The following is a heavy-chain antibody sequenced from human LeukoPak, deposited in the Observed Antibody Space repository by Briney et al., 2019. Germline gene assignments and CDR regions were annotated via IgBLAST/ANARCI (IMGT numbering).Heavy chain of an antibody. CDR2: IYYSGST. CDR1: GGSISSSSYY. D-gene: IGHD4-23*01. Sequence: SETLSLTCTVSGGSISSSSYYWGWIRQPPGKGLEWIGSIYYSGSTYYNPSLKSRVTISVDTSKNQFSLKLSSVTAADTAVYYCAREILGYGGFDYWGQGTLVTVSS. J-gene: IGHJ4*02. CDR3: AREILGYGGFDY. V-gene: IGHV4-39*07.